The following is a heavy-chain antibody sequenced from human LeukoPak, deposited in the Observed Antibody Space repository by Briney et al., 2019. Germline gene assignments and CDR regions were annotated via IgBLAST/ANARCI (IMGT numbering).Heavy chain of an antibody. J-gene: IGHJ6*02. D-gene: IGHD5-18*01. V-gene: IGHV3-23*01. CDR3: ARDAVDTANAV. Sequence: GGSLRLSCAASGFTFSSYAMSWVRQAPGKGQEWLSVYNGGNDGTYYADSVKGRFTISRDNAKNTLYLQVNSLRAEDTAVYYCARDAVDTANAVWGQGTTVTVSS. CDR1: GFTFSSYA. CDR2: YNGGNDGT.